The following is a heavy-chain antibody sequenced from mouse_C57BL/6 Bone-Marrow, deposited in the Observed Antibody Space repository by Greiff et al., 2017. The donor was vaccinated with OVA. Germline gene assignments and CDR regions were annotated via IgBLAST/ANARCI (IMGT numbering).Heavy chain of an antibody. Sequence: VQLQQSGPELVKPGASVKISCKASGYSFTDYNLNWVKQSNGKSLEWIGVINPNYGNTSYNQKFKGKATLTVDQSSSTAYMQLNSLTSEDSAVYYCAFCYVSSYRFFDVWGTGTTVTVSS. J-gene: IGHJ1*03. CDR1: GYSFTDYN. CDR3: AFCYVSSYRFFDV. CDR2: INPNYGNT. D-gene: IGHD1-1*01. V-gene: IGHV1-39*01.